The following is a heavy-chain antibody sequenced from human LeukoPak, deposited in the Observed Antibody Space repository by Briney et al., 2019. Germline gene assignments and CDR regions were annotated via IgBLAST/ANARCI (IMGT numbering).Heavy chain of an antibody. CDR1: GGTFSSYA. D-gene: IGHD3-22*01. V-gene: IGHV1-69*13. CDR2: IIPIFGTA. Sequence: SVKVSCKASGGTFSSYAISWVRQAPGQGLEWMGGIIPIFGTANYAQKFQGRVTITADESTSTAYMELSSLRSEDTAVYYCARDPNYYDSSGSATADYWGQGTLVTVSS. J-gene: IGHJ4*02. CDR3: ARDPNYYDSSGSATADY.